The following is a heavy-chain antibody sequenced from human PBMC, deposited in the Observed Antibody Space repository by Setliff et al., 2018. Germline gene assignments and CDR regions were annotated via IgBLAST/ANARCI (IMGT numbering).Heavy chain of an antibody. V-gene: IGHV3-11*01. Sequence: GGSLRLSCAASGFTFSDHSMTWIRQAPGKGLEWVAHIFRSSGSTYYADSVKGRFTISRDNAENSLYLQMNSLTSDDTAGYYCARATRDSDGWYYEYSWFDPWGQGTLVTVSS. J-gene: IGHJ5*02. CDR1: GFTFSDHS. D-gene: IGHD6-19*01. CDR3: ARATRDSDGWYYEYSWFDP. CDR2: IFRSSGST.